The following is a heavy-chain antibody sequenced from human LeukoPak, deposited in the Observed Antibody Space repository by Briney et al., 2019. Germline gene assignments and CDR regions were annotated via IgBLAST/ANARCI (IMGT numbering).Heavy chain of an antibody. D-gene: IGHD2-15*01. CDR3: AKGERVYCSASTCYPFDY. CDR2: ITGGGEST. J-gene: IGHJ4*02. CDR1: GFTFSSYA. V-gene: IGHV3-23*01. Sequence: PGGSLRLSCAASGFTFSSYAMNWVRQAPGTRLELVSSITGGGESTYHADSVKGRFTISRDNPKNTVSLQMNSLRAEDTAVYYCAKGERVYCSASTCYPFDYWCQGILVSVSS.